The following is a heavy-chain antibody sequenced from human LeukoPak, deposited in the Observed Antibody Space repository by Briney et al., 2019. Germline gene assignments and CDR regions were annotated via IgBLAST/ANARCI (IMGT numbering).Heavy chain of an antibody. CDR2: ISYDGSNK. V-gene: IGHV3-30*04. J-gene: IGHJ2*01. CDR1: GFTFNNYT. D-gene: IGHD5-24*01. CDR3: ARGGLEMATTLNWFFDL. Sequence: GGSLRLSCTVSGFTFNNYTMHWVRQAPGKGLEWVAVISYDGSNKYYADSVKGRFTISRDNSKKKLYLQMNSLRPEDTALYYCARGGLEMATTLNWFFDLWGRGTLVSVSS.